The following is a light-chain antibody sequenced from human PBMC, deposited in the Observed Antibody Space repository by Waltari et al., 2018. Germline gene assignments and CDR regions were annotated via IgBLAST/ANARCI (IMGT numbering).Light chain of an antibody. J-gene: IGLJ3*02. CDR3: GTWDNSLSAGV. CDR2: YND. CDR1: SSNIGINF. Sequence: QSVLTQPPSVSAAPGQKVTISCSGSSSNIGINFVPCYQHLPGTAPKLLIYYNDQRPSGIPDRFSGSKSGTSATLGITGLQTGDEADYYCGTWDNSLSAGVIGGGTKLTVL. V-gene: IGLV1-51*01.